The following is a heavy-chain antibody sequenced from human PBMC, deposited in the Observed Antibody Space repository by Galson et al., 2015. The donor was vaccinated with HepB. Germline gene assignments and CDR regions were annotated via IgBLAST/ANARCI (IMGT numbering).Heavy chain of an antibody. CDR3: ARVPYGDYVNPGWFDP. Sequence: SLRLSCAASGFTFSDYYMSWIRQAPGKGLEWVSYISSSSSYTNYADSVKGRFTISRDNAKNSLYLQMNSLRAEDTAVYYCARVPYGDYVNPGWFDPWGQGTLVTVSS. CDR1: GFTFSDYY. CDR2: ISSSSSYT. V-gene: IGHV3-11*06. D-gene: IGHD4-17*01. J-gene: IGHJ5*02.